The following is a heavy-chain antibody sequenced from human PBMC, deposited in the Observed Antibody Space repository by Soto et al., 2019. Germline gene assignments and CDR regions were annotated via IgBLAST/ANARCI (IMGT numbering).Heavy chain of an antibody. D-gene: IGHD2-2*01. CDR2: IKQDGGEK. J-gene: IGHJ6*02. V-gene: IGHV3-7*01. Sequence: GGSLRLSCAASGFTFSTYWMSWVRQGPGKGLEWVANIKQDGGEKYYVDSVKGRFTISRDNAKNSLYLQMNSLRAEDTAVYYCASMYEYQLNYYYYGMDVWGQGTTVTVSS. CDR3: ASMYEYQLNYYYYGMDV. CDR1: GFTFSTYW.